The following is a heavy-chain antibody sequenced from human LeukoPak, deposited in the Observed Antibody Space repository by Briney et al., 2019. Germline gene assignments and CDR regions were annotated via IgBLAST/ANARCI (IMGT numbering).Heavy chain of an antibody. D-gene: IGHD3-22*01. V-gene: IGHV4-39*07. Sequence: KASETLSLTCTVSGGSIRNSDYYWGWIRQPPGKGLECIGIIYYSGSTNYNPSLKSRITMSVDTSKNQFSLKLRSVTAADTAFYYCARDFYYDSSGVDAFDIWGQGAMVTVSS. CDR2: IYYSGST. J-gene: IGHJ3*02. CDR3: ARDFYYDSSGVDAFDI. CDR1: GGSIRNSDYY.